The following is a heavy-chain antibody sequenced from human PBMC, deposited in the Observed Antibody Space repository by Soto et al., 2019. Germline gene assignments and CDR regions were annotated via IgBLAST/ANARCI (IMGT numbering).Heavy chain of an antibody. CDR3: AKDGSGYASFDY. CDR1: GGSISTGGYY. D-gene: IGHD5-12*01. V-gene: IGHV4-31*03. Sequence: QVQLQESGPGLVKPSQTLSLTCTVSGGSISTGGYYWSWIRQHPGKGLEWMGYIYYSGSTYYNPSLKSRLTISLDKSKNQFSLKLNSVTAADTAVYYCAKDGSGYASFDYWGQGTLVTVSS. J-gene: IGHJ4*02. CDR2: IYYSGST.